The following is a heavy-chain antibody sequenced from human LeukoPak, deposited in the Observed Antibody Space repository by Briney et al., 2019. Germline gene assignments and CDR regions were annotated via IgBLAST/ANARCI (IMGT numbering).Heavy chain of an antibody. V-gene: IGHV3-9*01. CDR1: GFTFDDYA. D-gene: IGHD5-12*01. J-gene: IGHJ4*02. Sequence: GRSLRLSCAASGFTFDDYAMHWVRQAPGKGLEWVSGISWNSGSIGYADSVKGRFTIFRDNAKNSLYLQMNSLRAEDTAVYYCARGGYDPSSSFDYWGQGTLVTVSS. CDR2: ISWNSGSI. CDR3: ARGGYDPSSSFDY.